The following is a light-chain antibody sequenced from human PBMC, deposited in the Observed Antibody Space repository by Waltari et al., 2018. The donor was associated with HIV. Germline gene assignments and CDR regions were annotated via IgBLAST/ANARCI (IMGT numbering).Light chain of an antibody. V-gene: IGKV1-39*01. J-gene: IGKJ2*01. CDR2: AAS. CDR1: QTINRN. CDR3: QQSFSSPYT. Sequence: IQMTQSPSSLSASVGDRVTITCRASQTINRNLNWYQQKVGKAPTLLIFAASILQSGVPSMFSGSGSGTDFTLTISSLQPEDFATYYCQQSFSSPYTFGQGTKLEIK.